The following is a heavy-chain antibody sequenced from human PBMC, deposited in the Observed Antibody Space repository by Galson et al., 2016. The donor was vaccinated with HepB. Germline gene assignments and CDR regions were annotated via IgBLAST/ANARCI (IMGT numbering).Heavy chain of an antibody. V-gene: IGHV4-61*01. CDR3: ARDQAMAGSHEAFDI. J-gene: IGHJ3*02. CDR2: IHYSGST. D-gene: IGHD6-19*01. CDR1: GDSVNSGSYY. Sequence: SETLSLTCTVSGDSVNSGSYYWSWIRQPPGKGLEWIGYIHYSGSTNYNPSLKSRVTISIDTSKKQFSLKVTSVIAAATAVYYCARDQAMAGSHEAFDIWGQGTMVTVSS.